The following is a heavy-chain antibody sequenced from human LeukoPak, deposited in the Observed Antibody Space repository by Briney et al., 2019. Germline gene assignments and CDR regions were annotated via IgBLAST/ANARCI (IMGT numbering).Heavy chain of an antibody. CDR3: ARGEGSYYYDSSGFNFDY. CDR2: IWYDGSNK. V-gene: IGHV3-33*01. J-gene: IGHJ4*02. CDR1: GFTFSSYG. Sequence: GGSQRLSCAASGFTFSSYGMHWVRQAPGKGLEWVAVIWYDGSNKYYADSVKGRFTIFRDNSKNTLYLQMNSLRAEDTAVYYCARGEGSYYYDSSGFNFDYWGQGTLVTASS. D-gene: IGHD3-22*01.